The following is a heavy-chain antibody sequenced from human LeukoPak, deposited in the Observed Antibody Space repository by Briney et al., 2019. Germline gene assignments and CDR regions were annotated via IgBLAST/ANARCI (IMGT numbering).Heavy chain of an antibody. CDR2: INSDGSEG. D-gene: IGHD6-6*01. J-gene: IGHJ3*01. V-gene: IGHV3-7*03. CDR3: ARSSYSSSSSV. CDR1: GFTLSGFW. Sequence: GGSLRLSCAVSGFTLSGFWMSWSRQAPGKGLEWVASINSDGSEGYYADVVKGRFTISRDNAKNSLYLQINGLRAEDTAVYYCARSSYSSSSSVWGQGTMVTVSS.